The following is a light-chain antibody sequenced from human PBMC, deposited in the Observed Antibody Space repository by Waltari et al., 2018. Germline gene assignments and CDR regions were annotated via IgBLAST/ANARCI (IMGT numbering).Light chain of an antibody. J-gene: IGLJ3*02. V-gene: IGLV2-14*01. CDR3: NSHSISDTPSV. Sequence: QSALTQPASVSGSPGQSITISCTGTSSDIGGYNYVSSYQQYPGEAPKVVIYVVNSRPSLVSNRFSGSKSGNTASLTISGLQAEDEADYYCNSHSISDTPSVFGGGTKLTVL. CDR2: VVN. CDR1: SSDIGGYNY.